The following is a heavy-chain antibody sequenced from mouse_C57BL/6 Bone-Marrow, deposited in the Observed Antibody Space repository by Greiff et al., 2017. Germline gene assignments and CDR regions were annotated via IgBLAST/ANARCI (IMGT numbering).Heavy chain of an antibody. D-gene: IGHD2-4*01. CDR1: GFTFSDYG. CDR2: ISSGSSTI. CDR3: ARNYDAGYYFDY. V-gene: IGHV5-17*01. Sequence: EVKLVESGGGLVKPGGSLKLSCAASGFTFSDYGMHWVRQAPEKGLEWVAYISSGSSTIYYADTVKGRFTISRDNAKNTLFLQMTSLRSEDTAMYYCARNYDAGYYFDYWGQGTTLTVSS. J-gene: IGHJ2*01.